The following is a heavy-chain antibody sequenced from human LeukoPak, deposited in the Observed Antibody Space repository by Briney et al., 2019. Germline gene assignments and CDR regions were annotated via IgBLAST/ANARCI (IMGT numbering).Heavy chain of an antibody. CDR2: ITPIFGTA. Sequence: GASVKVSCKASGGTFSSYAISWVRQAPGQGLEWMGGITPIFGTANYAQKFQGRVTITADESTSTAYMELSSLRSEDTAVYYCARAGITMIGDAFDIWGQGTMVTVSS. J-gene: IGHJ3*02. V-gene: IGHV1-69*01. CDR3: ARAGITMIGDAFDI. CDR1: GGTFSSYA. D-gene: IGHD3-22*01.